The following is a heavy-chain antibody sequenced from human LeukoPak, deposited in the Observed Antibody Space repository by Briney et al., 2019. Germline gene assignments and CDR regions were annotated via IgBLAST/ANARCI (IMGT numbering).Heavy chain of an antibody. Sequence: PGGSLRLSCAASGFTFNSYFMDWVRQAPGKGLEWVSSISPSSSLIYYADSVKGRFTISRDTAKSSLYLQMNGLRAEDTAVYYCARDALGSADWSRSFNNYYYYYMDVWGKGTTVTVSS. CDR3: ARDALGSADWSRSFNNYYYYYMDV. CDR2: ISPSSSLI. V-gene: IGHV3-21*01. CDR1: GFTFNSYF. D-gene: IGHD3-9*01. J-gene: IGHJ6*03.